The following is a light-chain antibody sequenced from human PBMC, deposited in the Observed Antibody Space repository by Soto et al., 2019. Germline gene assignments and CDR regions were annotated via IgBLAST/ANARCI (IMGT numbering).Light chain of an antibody. CDR3: QSYDNSLGGSSVV. J-gene: IGLJ2*01. CDR1: SSNIGAGYD. V-gene: IGLV1-40*01. Sequence: QSVLTQPPSVSGAPGQRGTISCTGSSSNIGAGYDVHWYQQLPGTAPKLLIYGNNNRPSGVPDRFSGSKSGTSASLAITGLQAEDEADYYCQSYDNSLGGSSVVFGGGTKLTVL. CDR2: GNN.